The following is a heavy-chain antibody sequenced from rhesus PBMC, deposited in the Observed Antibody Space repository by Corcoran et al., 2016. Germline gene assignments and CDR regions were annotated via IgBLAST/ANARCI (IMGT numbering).Heavy chain of an antibody. Sequence: QVQLQESGPGVVKPSETLSLTCAVSGGSISGYYLWSWIRQPPGKGLEWIGYLYGGSGSTSYNPSLKSRVIISIDTSKNQFSLRLSSVTAADTAVYYCARDRTWYFDLWGPGTPITISS. CDR2: LYGGSGST. V-gene: IGHV4S7*01. J-gene: IGHJ2*01. CDR3: ARDRTWYFDL. CDR1: GGSISGYYL.